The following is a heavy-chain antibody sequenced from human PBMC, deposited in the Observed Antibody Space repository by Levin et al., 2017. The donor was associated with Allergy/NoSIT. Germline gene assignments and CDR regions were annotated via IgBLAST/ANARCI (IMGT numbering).Heavy chain of an antibody. Sequence: PGGSLRLSCKGSGYSFTSYWISWVRQMPGKGLEWMGRIDPSDSYTNYSPSFQGHVTISADKSISTAYLQWSSLKASDTAMYYCARDLEVIAVAGTGYEPHDYWGQGTLVTVSS. V-gene: IGHV5-10-1*01. CDR3: ARDLEVIAVAGTGYEPHDY. CDR2: IDPSDSYT. J-gene: IGHJ4*02. D-gene: IGHD6-19*01. CDR1: GYSFTSYW.